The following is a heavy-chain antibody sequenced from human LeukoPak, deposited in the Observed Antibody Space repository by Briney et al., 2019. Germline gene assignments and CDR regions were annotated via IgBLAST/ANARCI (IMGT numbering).Heavy chain of an antibody. CDR1: GYSISRGYY. V-gene: IGHV4-38-2*01. CDR2: IYHIGST. Sequence: SETLSLTCGVSGYSISRGYYWAWIRQPPGKGLGWIGTIYHIGSTYYTPSLGSRVTISVDTSKNEFSLNLKSVTAADTAVYYCARTGWIITSGIDYWGQGALVTVSS. CDR3: ARTGWIITSGIDY. D-gene: IGHD3-10*01. J-gene: IGHJ4*02.